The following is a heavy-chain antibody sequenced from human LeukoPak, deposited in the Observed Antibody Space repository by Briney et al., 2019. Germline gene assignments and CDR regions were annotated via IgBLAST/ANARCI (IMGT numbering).Heavy chain of an antibody. CDR1: GFTFSSYG. D-gene: IGHD1-26*01. CDR2: ISYDGSNK. V-gene: IGHV3-30*18. CDR3: AKGGSYSPASFDI. J-gene: IGHJ3*02. Sequence: GGSLRLSCAASGFTFSSYGMHWVRQAPGKGLEWVAVISYDGSNKYYVDSVKGRFTISRDNSKNTLYLQMNSLRAEDTAVYYCAKGGSYSPASFDIWGQGTMVTVSS.